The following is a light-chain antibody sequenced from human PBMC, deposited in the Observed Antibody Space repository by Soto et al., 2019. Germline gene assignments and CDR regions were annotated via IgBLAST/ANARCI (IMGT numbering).Light chain of an antibody. J-gene: IGKJ4*01. CDR2: DAS. CDR1: QDISDF. CDR3: QQYDNIPLT. Sequence: DFQMTHSPSSLSASVGDRVTITCQSSQDISDFLNWYQQKPGAAPKLLIYDASNLQAGVPSRFSGSGSGTDFTFTISSLQPEDVATYYCQQYDNIPLTLGGGTKVDIK. V-gene: IGKV1-33*01.